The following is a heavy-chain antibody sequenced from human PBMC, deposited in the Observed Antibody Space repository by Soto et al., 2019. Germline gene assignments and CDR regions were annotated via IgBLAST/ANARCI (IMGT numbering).Heavy chain of an antibody. Sequence: GGSLRLSCAASGFTFSSYAMSWVRQAPGKGLEWVSAISGSGGSTYYADSVKGRFTISRDNSKYTLYLQMNSLRAEDTAVYYCAKDGPYYDILTGLYYYYGMDVWGQGTTVTVSS. J-gene: IGHJ6*02. D-gene: IGHD3-9*01. V-gene: IGHV3-23*01. CDR2: ISGSGGST. CDR1: GFTFSSYA. CDR3: AKDGPYYDILTGLYYYYGMDV.